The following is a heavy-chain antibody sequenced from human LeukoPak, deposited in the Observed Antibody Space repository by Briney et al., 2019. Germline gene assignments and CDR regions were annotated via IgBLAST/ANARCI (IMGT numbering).Heavy chain of an antibody. D-gene: IGHD2-15*01. J-gene: IGHJ4*02. Sequence: PSETLSLTCTVSGGSISSYYWSWIRQPAGKGLEWIGRISASGNTNYNPSLSSRVTMSVDTSRSQFSLKLGSVTAADTAVYYCAREGRSSTPGYWGQGTLVTVSS. CDR1: GGSISSYY. CDR2: ISASGNT. CDR3: AREGRSSTPGY. V-gene: IGHV4-4*07.